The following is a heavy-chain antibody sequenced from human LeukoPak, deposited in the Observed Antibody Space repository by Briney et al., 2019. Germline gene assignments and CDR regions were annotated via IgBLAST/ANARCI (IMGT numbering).Heavy chain of an antibody. CDR1: GGSISSYY. CDR3: ARGAASKGSFDY. J-gene: IGHJ4*02. V-gene: IGHV4-59*01. Sequence: SETLSLTCTVSGGSISSYYWSWIRQPPGKGLEWIGYIYYSGSTNYNPSLKSRVTISVDTSKDQFSLKLSSVTAADTAVYYCARGAASKGSFDYWGQGTLVTVSS. CDR2: IYYSGST. D-gene: IGHD6-13*01.